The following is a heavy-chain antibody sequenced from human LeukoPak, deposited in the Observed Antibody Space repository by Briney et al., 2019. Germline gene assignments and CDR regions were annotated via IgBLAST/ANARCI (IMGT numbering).Heavy chain of an antibody. D-gene: IGHD3-10*01. CDR1: GGTFSSYA. Sequence: ASVKVSCKASGGTFSSYAISWVRQAPGQGLEWMGGIIPIFGTANYAQKLQGRVTMTTDTSTSTAYMELRSLRSDDTAVYYCAREPNYGSGTHDYWGQGTLVTVSS. CDR2: IIPIFGTA. J-gene: IGHJ4*02. CDR3: AREPNYGSGTHDY. V-gene: IGHV1-69*05.